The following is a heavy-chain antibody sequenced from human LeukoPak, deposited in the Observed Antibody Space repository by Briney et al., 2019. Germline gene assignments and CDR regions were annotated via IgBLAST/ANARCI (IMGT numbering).Heavy chain of an antibody. V-gene: IGHV1-69*05. Sequence: ASVKVSCKASGGTFSSYAISWVRQAPGQGLEWMGRIVPIFGITNYAQKFQGRITITTDESASTTYMELSSLGSEDTAVYYCARRIAARPPQNFYMDVWGKGTTVTDSS. CDR3: ARRIAARPPQNFYMDV. J-gene: IGHJ6*03. CDR2: IVPIFGIT. D-gene: IGHD6-6*01. CDR1: GGTFSSYA.